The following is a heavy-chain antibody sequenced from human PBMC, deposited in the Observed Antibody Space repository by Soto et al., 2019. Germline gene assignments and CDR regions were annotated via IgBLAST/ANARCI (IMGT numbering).Heavy chain of an antibody. J-gene: IGHJ3*01. CDR3: AAEGAGRAPNPV. CDR1: GGPISTYY. D-gene: IGHD2-8*01. V-gene: IGHV4-59*01. CDR2: LSYLGRT. Sequence: PSERLSLSCYISGGPISTYYWTWVRQSIGNGLVWIGDLSYLGRTNDNPSLKSRVTISVDTPKNQFYLKQASVTAPDTAVYDRAAEGAGRAPNPVCGPGTRVTV.